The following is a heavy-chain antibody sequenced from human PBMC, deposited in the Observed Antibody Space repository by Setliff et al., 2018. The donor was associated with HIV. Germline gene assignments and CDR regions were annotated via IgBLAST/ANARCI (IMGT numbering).Heavy chain of an antibody. CDR1: GGSFSSYY. CDR3: ARDIWAYGLMGS. D-gene: IGHD4-17*01. CDR2: IYFSGHT. Sequence: KPSETLSLTCAVYGGSFSSYYWSWIRQPPGKGLEWIGEIYFSGHTNYNPSLKSRVTLSLDNSKNQFSLKLTPVTAADTAVYYCARDIWAYGLMGSWGQGTLVTVSS. J-gene: IGHJ5*02. V-gene: IGHV4-34*01.